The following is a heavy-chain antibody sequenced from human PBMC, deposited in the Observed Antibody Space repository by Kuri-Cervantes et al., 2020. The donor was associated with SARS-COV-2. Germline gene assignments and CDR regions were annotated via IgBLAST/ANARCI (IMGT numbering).Heavy chain of an antibody. CDR3: ARVWSGSKTLDY. Sequence: ASVKVSCKASGYTFTSYAMHWVRQAPGQRLEWMGWINAGNGNTKYSQKFQGRVTITRDTSASTAYMELRSLRSDDTAVYYCARVWSGSKTLDYWGQGTLVTVSS. J-gene: IGHJ4*02. CDR2: INAGNGNT. D-gene: IGHD3-3*01. CDR1: GYTFTSYA. V-gene: IGHV1-3*01.